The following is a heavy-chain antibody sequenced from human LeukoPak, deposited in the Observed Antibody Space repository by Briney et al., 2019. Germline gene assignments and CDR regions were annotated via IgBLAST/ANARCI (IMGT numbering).Heavy chain of an antibody. CDR3: ARLRVAGGNGGYFDY. CDR1: GYTFTGYY. J-gene: IGHJ4*02. CDR2: INPNSGGT. D-gene: IGHD4-23*01. Sequence: ASVKVSCXASGYTFTGYYMHWVRQAPGQGLEWMGRINPNSGGTNYAQKFQGRVTMTRDTSISTAYMELSRLRSDDTAVYYCARLRVAGGNGGYFDYWGQGTLVTVSS. V-gene: IGHV1-2*06.